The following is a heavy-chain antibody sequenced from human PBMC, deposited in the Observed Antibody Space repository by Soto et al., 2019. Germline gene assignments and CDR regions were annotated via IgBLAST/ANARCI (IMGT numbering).Heavy chain of an antibody. Sequence: PGGSLRLSCAASGFTFSSYWMHWVRQAPGKGLEWVSSISSSSSYIYYADSVKGRFTISRDNAKNSLYLQMNSLRAEDTAVYYCARVLKQWKYDAFDIWGQGTMVTVSS. V-gene: IGHV3-21*01. CDR2: ISSSSSYI. D-gene: IGHD6-19*01. CDR1: GFTFSSYW. J-gene: IGHJ3*02. CDR3: ARVLKQWKYDAFDI.